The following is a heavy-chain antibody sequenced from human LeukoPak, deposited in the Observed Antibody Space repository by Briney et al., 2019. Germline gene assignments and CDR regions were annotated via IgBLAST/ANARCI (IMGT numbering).Heavy chain of an antibody. J-gene: IGHJ4*02. V-gene: IGHV4-30-4*01. CDR3: ARDNGYGQLDS. Sequence: PSQTLSLTCTVSGDSINSGDYYWSWIRQPPGNGLEWIGYIYYSGSTYYNPSLKSRVTISVDTSKNQFSLKLSSVTAADTAVYYCARDNGYGQLDSWGQGTLATVSS. CDR1: GDSINSGDYY. D-gene: IGHD2-15*01. CDR2: IYYSGST.